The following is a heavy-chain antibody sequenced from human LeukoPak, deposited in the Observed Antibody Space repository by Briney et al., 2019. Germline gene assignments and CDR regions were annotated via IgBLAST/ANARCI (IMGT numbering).Heavy chain of an antibody. V-gene: IGHV4-59*01. J-gene: IGHJ5*02. D-gene: IGHD3-10*01. CDR2: IYYSGST. CDR1: GGSISSYY. CDR3: ARGDYYGSGSYYNWFDP. Sequence: SETLSLTCTVSGGSISSYYWSWIRQPPGKRLEWIGYIYYSGSTNYNPSLKSRVTISLDTSKNQFSLKLSSVTAADTAVYYCARGDYYGSGSYYNWFDPWGQGTLVTVSS.